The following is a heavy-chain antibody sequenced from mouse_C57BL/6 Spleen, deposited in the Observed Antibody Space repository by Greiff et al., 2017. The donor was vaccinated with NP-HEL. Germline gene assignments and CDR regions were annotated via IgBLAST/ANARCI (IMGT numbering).Heavy chain of an antibody. V-gene: IGHV1-53*01. CDR2: INPSNGGT. J-gene: IGHJ4*01. CDR3: ARSYDYDVFFYAMDY. CDR1: GYTFTSYW. Sequence: VHVKQPGTELVKPGASVKLSCKASGYTFTSYWMHWVKQRPGQGLEWIGNINPSNGGTNYNEKFKSKATLTVDKSSSTAYMQLSSLTSEDSAVYYCARSYDYDVFFYAMDYWGQGTSVTVSS. D-gene: IGHD2-4*01.